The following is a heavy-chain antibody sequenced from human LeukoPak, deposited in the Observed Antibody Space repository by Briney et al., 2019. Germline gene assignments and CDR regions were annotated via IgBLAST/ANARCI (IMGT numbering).Heavy chain of an antibody. Sequence: SETLSLTCAVSGGSISSGGYSWSWIRQPPGKGLEWIGYIYHSGSTYYNPSLKSRVTISVDRSKNQFSLKLSSVTAADTAVYYCARHSSGWYPLFDYWGQGTLVTVSS. CDR3: ARHSSGWYPLFDY. D-gene: IGHD6-19*01. CDR2: IYHSGST. J-gene: IGHJ4*02. V-gene: IGHV4-30-2*01. CDR1: GGSISSGGYS.